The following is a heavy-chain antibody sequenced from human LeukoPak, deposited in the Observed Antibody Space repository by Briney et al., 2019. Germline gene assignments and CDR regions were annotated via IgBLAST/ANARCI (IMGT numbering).Heavy chain of an antibody. D-gene: IGHD2-21*02. Sequence: GRSLRLSCAASGFTFDDYAMHWVRQAPGKGLEWVSGISWNSGSIGYADSVKGRFTISRDNSKNTLYLQMNSLRAEDTAVYYCARGGAVTAIDYWGQGTLVTVSS. CDR2: ISWNSGSI. CDR1: GFTFDDYA. J-gene: IGHJ4*02. V-gene: IGHV3-9*01. CDR3: ARGGAVTAIDY.